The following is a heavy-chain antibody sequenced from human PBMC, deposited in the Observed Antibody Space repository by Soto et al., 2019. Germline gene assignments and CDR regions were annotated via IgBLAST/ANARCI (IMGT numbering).Heavy chain of an antibody. J-gene: IGHJ3*02. CDR3: AREGLYGSIQDNTFDI. CDR2: MNPNSGNT. V-gene: IGHV1-8*01. CDR1: GYTFNRHD. D-gene: IGHD6-19*01. Sequence: QVQLVQSGAEVKRSGASVRISCKASGYTFNRHDINWVRQATGQGPEWIGWMNPNSGNTGYAQKFQGRGTMTRDSSITTDYMDLSSLTSEDTAIYYCAREGLYGSIQDNTFDIWGQGTMVSVSS.